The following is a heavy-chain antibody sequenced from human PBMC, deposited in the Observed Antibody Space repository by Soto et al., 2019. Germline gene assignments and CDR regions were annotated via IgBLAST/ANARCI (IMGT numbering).Heavy chain of an antibody. CDR2: ISGSGGST. CDR1: GFTFSSYA. V-gene: IGHV3-23*01. Sequence: EVQLLESGGGLVQPGGSLRLSCAASGFTFSSYAMSWVSQAQGKGLEWVAAISGSGGSTYYADPVKSRLTSSRANSKNTLYLQMNSLRAEDTAVYYCAKADGYDFWSCYYGCFDYWGQGTLVSVSS. J-gene: IGHJ4*02. D-gene: IGHD3-3*01. CDR3: AKADGYDFWSCYYGCFDY.